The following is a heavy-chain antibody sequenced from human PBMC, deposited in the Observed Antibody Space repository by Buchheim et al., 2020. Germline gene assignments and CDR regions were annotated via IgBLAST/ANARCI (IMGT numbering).Heavy chain of an antibody. Sequence: EVQLVESGGGSVQPGGSLRLSCAASGFTFSFYEMNWVRQAPGKGLEWLSYISSSDGTIYYADSVKGRFTISRDNAQNSLYFQMNSLRPEDTAIYYCAREGGNYYELDYWGQGTL. V-gene: IGHV3-48*03. D-gene: IGHD1-26*01. CDR2: ISSSDGTI. CDR3: AREGGNYYELDY. CDR1: GFTFSFYE. J-gene: IGHJ4*02.